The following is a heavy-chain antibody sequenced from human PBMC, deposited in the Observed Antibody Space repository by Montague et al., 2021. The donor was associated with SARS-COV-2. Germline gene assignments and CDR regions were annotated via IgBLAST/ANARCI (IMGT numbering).Heavy chain of an antibody. J-gene: IGHJ4*02. V-gene: IGHV2-70*01. CDR2: IDWDDDK. CDR3: ARGRYGGNRGYYFDY. Sequence: VKPTQTLTLTCTFSGFSLSTSGMCVSWIRQPPGKALEWLALIDWDDDKYYSTSLKTRLTISKDTSKNQVVLTMTNMDPVDTATYYCARGRYGGNRGYYFDYWGQGILVTVSP. CDR1: GFSLSTSGMC. D-gene: IGHD4-23*01.